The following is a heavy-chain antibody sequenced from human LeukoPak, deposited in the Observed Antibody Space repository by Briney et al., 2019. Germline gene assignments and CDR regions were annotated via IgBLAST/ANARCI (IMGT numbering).Heavy chain of an antibody. V-gene: IGHV4-59*01. Sequence: SETLSLSCTVSRGSISTYYWSWIRQPPGKGLEWIGHIYYSGNTNYNPSLKSRVTISLDTSKNEFFLKLTSVTAADTAVYYCAREGNPFGELLPDWGQGTLVTVSS. CDR1: RGSISTYY. J-gene: IGHJ4*02. D-gene: IGHD3-10*01. CDR3: AREGNPFGELLPD. CDR2: IYYSGNT.